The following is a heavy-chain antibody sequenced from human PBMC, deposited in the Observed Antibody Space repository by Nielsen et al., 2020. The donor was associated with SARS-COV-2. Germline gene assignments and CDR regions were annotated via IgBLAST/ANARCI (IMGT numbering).Heavy chain of an antibody. J-gene: IGHJ6*02. V-gene: IGHV3-15*01. Sequence: ETLSLTCAASGFTFATYTVSWVRQAPGKGLEWVGRIKSKTDGGTTDYAAPVKGRFTISRDDSKNTLYLQMNSLKTEDTAVYYCTTEFSYYYGMDVWGQGTTVTVSS. CDR2: IKSKTDGGTT. CDR3: TTEFSYYYGMDV. CDR1: GFTFATYT.